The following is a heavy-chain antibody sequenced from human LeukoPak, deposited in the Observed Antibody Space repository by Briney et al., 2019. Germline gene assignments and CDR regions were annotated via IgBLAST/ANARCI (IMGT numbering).Heavy chain of an antibody. CDR2: ISYDGSNK. J-gene: IGHJ3*02. Sequence: GGSLRLSCAASGFTFSSYAMHWVRQAPGKGLEWVAVISYDGSNKYYADSVKGRFTISRDNSKNTLYLQMNSLRAEDTAVYYCARIAYYDILTGPHAFDIRGQGTMVTVSS. D-gene: IGHD3-9*01. V-gene: IGHV3-30-3*01. CDR3: ARIAYYDILTGPHAFDI. CDR1: GFTFSSYA.